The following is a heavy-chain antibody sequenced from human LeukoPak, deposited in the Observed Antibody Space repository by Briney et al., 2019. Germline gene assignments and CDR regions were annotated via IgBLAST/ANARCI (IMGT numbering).Heavy chain of an antibody. D-gene: IGHD6-13*01. CDR2: IIPIFGTA. Sequence: SVKVSCKASGGTSSGYAITWVRQAPGQGLEWMGRIIPIFGTANYAQKFQGRVTITTDESTSTAYMELSTLRSDDTAVYYCARERPPGDSSNWFLEGYFDIWGQGTLVTVSS. CDR1: GGTSSGYA. J-gene: IGHJ4*02. CDR3: ARERPPGDSSNWFLEGYFDI. V-gene: IGHV1-69*05.